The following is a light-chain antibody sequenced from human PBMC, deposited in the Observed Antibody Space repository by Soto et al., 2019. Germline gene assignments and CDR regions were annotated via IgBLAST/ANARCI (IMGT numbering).Light chain of an antibody. V-gene: IGKV1-9*01. CDR2: AAC. CDR3: QQFNDYPIP. CDR1: QRISIY. Sequence: DIQFTQSPSFLSASEGYRVTITCRSSQRISIYLAWYQQIPGIASKLLMCAACTLQRGVPSRFSGSGSGSEFSLAISSLQPEDFATYYCQQFNDYPIPFGQVTGLAI. J-gene: IGKJ5*01.